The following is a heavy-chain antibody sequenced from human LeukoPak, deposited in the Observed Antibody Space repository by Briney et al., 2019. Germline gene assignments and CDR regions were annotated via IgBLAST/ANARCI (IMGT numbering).Heavy chain of an antibody. CDR3: ARGDSVPLGGGNLLRVLYFND. D-gene: IGHD4-23*01. CDR2: INPHSGGT. Sequence: GASVKVSCKASGYAFTGYYIHWVRQAPGQGLEWMGWINPHSGGTNYAQKFQGGVTMTRDTSITTAYMELSSLRSDDTAVYYCARGDSVPLGGGNLLRVLYFNDWGQGTLVAVSS. J-gene: IGHJ1*01. V-gene: IGHV1-2*02. CDR1: GYAFTGYY.